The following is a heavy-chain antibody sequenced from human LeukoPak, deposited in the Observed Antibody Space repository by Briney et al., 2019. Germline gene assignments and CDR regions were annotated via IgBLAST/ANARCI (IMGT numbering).Heavy chain of an antibody. D-gene: IGHD2-2*01. V-gene: IGHV4-61*02. CDR3: ARVVVPAAYNWFDP. CDR1: GGSISSGSYY. J-gene: IGHJ5*02. Sequence: SQTLSLTCTVSGGSISSGSYYGSWIRQPAGKGLEWIGRIYTSGSTNYNPSLKSRVTISVDTSKNQFSLKLSSVTAADTAVYYCARVVVPAAYNWFDPWGQGTLVTVSS. CDR2: IYTSGST.